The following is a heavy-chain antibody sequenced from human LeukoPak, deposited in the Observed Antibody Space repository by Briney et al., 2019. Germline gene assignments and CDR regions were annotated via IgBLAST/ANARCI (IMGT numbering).Heavy chain of an antibody. CDR2: INHSGSA. CDR3: ARGPAKDRRWEY. V-gene: IGHV4-34*01. J-gene: IGHJ4*02. CDR1: GGSFSGYY. D-gene: IGHD1-26*01. Sequence: SETLSLTCAVYGGSFSGYYWSWIRQPPGKGLEWIGEINHSGSANYNPSLKSRVTISVDRSKNQFSLKLSSVTSADTAVYYCARGPAKDRRWEYWGQGTLVTVSS.